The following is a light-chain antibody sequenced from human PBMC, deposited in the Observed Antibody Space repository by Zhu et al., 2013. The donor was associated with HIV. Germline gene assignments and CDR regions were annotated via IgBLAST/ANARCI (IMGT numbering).Light chain of an antibody. CDR1: QSLLHSNGYIY. J-gene: IGKJ2*03. V-gene: IGKV2-28*01. CDR2: LGS. CDR3: MQTLQTPRS. Sequence: DIVMTQSPLFLAVTPGEPASISCRSSQSLLHSNGYIYLDWYLQKPGQSPQLLIYLGSNRASGVPDRFSGSASGTDFTLKISRVEAEDVGVYYCMQTLQTPRSFGQGTKVEIK.